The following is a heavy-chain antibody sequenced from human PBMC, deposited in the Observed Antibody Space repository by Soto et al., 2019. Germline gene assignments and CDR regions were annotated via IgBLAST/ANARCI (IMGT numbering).Heavy chain of an antibody. Sequence: GGSLRLSCAASGFTFSSYWMHWVRQAPGKGLVWVSRINSDGSSTSYADSVKGRFTISRDNAKNTLYLQMNSLRAEDTAVYYCARGFSSSSHAFDIWGQGTMVTVSS. D-gene: IGHD6-6*01. CDR3: ARGFSSSSHAFDI. J-gene: IGHJ3*02. CDR2: INSDGSST. CDR1: GFTFSSYW. V-gene: IGHV3-74*01.